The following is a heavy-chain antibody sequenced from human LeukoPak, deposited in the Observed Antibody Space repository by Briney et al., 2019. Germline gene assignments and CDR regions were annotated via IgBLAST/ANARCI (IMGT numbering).Heavy chain of an antibody. D-gene: IGHD6-19*01. CDR2: INHSGST. CDR3: ARARSGGWYGFDY. Sequence: KPSETLSLTCAVYGGSFSGYYWSWIRQPPGKGLEWIGEINHSGSTNYNPSLKSRVTISVDKSKNQFSLTLSSVTAADTAVYYCARARSGGWYGFDYWGQGTLVTVSS. CDR1: GGSFSGYY. V-gene: IGHV4-34*01. J-gene: IGHJ4*02.